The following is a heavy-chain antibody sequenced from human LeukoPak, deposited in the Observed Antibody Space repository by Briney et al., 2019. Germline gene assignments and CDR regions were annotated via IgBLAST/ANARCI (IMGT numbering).Heavy chain of an antibody. CDR1: GFTLTSYS. V-gene: IGHV3-23*01. D-gene: IGHD1-7*01. J-gene: IGHJ4*02. CDR3: ARKAQYNGHYPLDY. Sequence: PGGSLRLSCAASGFTLTSYSMSWVRQAPGKGLEWVSATSDRGDYTYYADSVKGRFTISRDSSKNTLFLQMNSLRAEDTALYFCARKAQYNGHYPLDYWGQGTLVTVSS. CDR2: TSDRGDYT.